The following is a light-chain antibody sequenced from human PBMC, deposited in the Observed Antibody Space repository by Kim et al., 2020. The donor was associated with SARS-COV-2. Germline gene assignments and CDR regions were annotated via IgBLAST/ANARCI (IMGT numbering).Light chain of an antibody. CDR1: QSVSSTH. J-gene: IGKJ1*01. V-gene: IGKV3-20*01. Sequence: EIVLTQSPGTLSLSPGERATLSCRASQSVSSTHLAWYQQKPGQAPRLLIYGASGRATGIPDRFSGSGSGTDFTLTISRLEPEDFAVYYCQQYGSSLWTFGQGTKVDIK. CDR3: QQYGSSLWT. CDR2: GAS.